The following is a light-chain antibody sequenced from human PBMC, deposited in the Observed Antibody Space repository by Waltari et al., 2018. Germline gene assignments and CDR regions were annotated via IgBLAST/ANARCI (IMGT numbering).Light chain of an antibody. CDR1: SSDVGAYNY. J-gene: IGLJ3*02. Sequence: QSALTQPASVSGSPGQSITMSCTRTSSDVGAYNYVSWFQQHPGKAPKLMIYEVSNRPSGVSNRFSGSKSGNTASLTISGLQAEDEADYYCSSYRSAYWVFGGGTKLTVL. CDR3: SSYRSAYWV. CDR2: EVS. V-gene: IGLV2-14*01.